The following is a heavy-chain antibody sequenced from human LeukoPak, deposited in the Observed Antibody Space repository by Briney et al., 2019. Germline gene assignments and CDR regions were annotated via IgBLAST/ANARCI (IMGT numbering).Heavy chain of an antibody. CDR3: ARIPHPDYVDAQ. Sequence: PGGSLRLSCEASGFTVSSFEINWVRQAPGKGLEWVSYISSSGGTMDYADSVKGRFTVSRDNGKKLVHLQLNSLRAEDTAVYFCARIPHPDYVDAQWGQGTLVIVSS. V-gene: IGHV3-48*03. D-gene: IGHD4-17*01. J-gene: IGHJ4*02. CDR2: ISSSGGTM. CDR1: GFTVSSFE.